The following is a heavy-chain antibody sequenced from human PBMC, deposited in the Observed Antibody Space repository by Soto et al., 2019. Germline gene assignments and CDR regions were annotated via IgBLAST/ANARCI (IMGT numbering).Heavy chain of an antibody. V-gene: IGHV3-73*02. CDR3: LRASWNYYYYGMDI. CDR2: IRSKALSYAT. D-gene: IGHD1-1*01. Sequence: EVQLVESGGGLVQPGGSLKLSCAASGFTFSDSAMHWVRQASGKGLEWVGRIRSKALSYATAYAASVQGRFTISRDDSENTAYLQMNSRKTEDTAVYYCLRASWNYYYYGMDIWGQGTTVTVSS. CDR1: GFTFSDSA. J-gene: IGHJ6*02.